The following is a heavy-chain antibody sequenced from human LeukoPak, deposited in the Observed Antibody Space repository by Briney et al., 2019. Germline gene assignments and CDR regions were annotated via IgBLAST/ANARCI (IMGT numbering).Heavy chain of an antibody. CDR1: GGYFSGYY. J-gene: IGHJ4*02. V-gene: IGHV4-59*01. CDR3: ARSGSYLAPFDY. Sequence: SETLSLTCAVYGGYFSGYYWSWIRQPPGKGLEWIGYIYYSGSTNYNPSLKSRVTISVDTSKNQFSLKLSSVTAADTAVYYCARSGSYLAPFDYWGQGTLVTVSS. CDR2: IYYSGST. D-gene: IGHD1-26*01.